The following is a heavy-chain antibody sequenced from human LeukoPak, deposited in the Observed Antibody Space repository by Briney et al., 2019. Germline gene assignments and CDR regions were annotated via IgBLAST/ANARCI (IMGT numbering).Heavy chain of an antibody. D-gene: IGHD1-1*01. J-gene: IGHJ3*02. V-gene: IGHV2-5*01. CDR1: GFSLSTSGVG. CDR2: IYWNDDK. Sequence: SGPTLVNPTQTLTLTCTFSGFSLSTSGVGVGWIRQPPGKALEWLALIYWNDDKRYSPSLKSRLTITKDTSKDQVVLTMTNMDPVDTATYYCARLSEDLEDERAFDIWGQGTMVTVSS. CDR3: ARLSEDLEDERAFDI.